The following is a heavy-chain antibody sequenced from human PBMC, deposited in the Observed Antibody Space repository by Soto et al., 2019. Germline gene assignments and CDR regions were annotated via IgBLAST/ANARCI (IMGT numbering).Heavy chain of an antibody. CDR3: ARTPTYNIAAAGTPPVFWFDP. D-gene: IGHD6-13*01. CDR2: IYYSGST. J-gene: IGHJ5*02. CDR1: GGSISSGGYY. V-gene: IGHV4-31*03. Sequence: SETLSLTCTVSGGSISSGGYYWSWIRQHPGKGLEWIGYIYYSGSTYYNPSLKSRVTISVDTSKNQFSLKLSSVTAADTAVYYCARTPTYNIAAAGTPPVFWFDPWGQGTLVTVSS.